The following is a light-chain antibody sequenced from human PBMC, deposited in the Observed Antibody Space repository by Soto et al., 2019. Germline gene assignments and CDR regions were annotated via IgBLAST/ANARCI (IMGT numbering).Light chain of an antibody. J-gene: IGKJ5*01. CDR3: QQYDNWPPIT. V-gene: IGKV3D-15*01. CDR1: HSIASN. CDR2: GAS. Sequence: EIVMTQSPATLSVSPGERATLSCRASHSIASNLAWYQQKPGQAPRLLIYGASTRATGIPARFSGSGSGTEFTLAISSLQSEDFAVYYCQQYDNWPPITFGPGTRLEIK.